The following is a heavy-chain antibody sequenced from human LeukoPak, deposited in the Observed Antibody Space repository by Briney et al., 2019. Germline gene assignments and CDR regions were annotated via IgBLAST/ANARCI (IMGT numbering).Heavy chain of an antibody. CDR2: VYHSGTT. CDR1: GGSISGSNW. V-gene: IGHV4-4*02. Sequence: SETLSLTCAVSGGSISGSNWWSWVRQPPGKGLEWIGEVYHSGTTNYNPSLKSRVTISVDNSKNQFSLKLSSVTAADTAVYYCARVIVRHSPWSYYYMDVWGKGTTVTVSS. J-gene: IGHJ6*03. D-gene: IGHD2-21*01. CDR3: ARVIVRHSPWSYYYMDV.